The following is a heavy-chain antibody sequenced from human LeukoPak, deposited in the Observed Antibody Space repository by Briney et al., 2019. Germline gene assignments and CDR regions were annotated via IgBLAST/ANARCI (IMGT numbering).Heavy chain of an antibody. Sequence: SETLSLTCTVSGGSISSYYWSWIRQPAGKGLEWIGRIYTSGSTNYNPSLKSLVTMSVDTSKNQFSLKLSSVTAADTAVYYCARDNIVVVPAARQGGYYYYYGMDVWGQGTTVTVSS. J-gene: IGHJ6*02. CDR1: GGSISSYY. CDR3: ARDNIVVVPAARQGGYYYYYGMDV. CDR2: IYTSGST. V-gene: IGHV4-4*07. D-gene: IGHD2-2*01.